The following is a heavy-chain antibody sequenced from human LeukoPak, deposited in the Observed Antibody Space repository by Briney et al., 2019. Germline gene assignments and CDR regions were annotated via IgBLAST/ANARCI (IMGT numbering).Heavy chain of an antibody. Sequence: PSETLSLTCTVSGGSISSSSYYWGWIRQPPGKGLEWIGSIYYSGSTYYNPSLKSRVTISVDTSKNQFSLKLSSVTAADTAVYYCARSPAYGYYGLGYFDYWGQGTLVTVSS. CDR3: ARSPAYGYYGLGYFDY. J-gene: IGHJ4*02. D-gene: IGHD5-18*01. V-gene: IGHV4-39*07. CDR2: IYYSGST. CDR1: GGSISSSSYY.